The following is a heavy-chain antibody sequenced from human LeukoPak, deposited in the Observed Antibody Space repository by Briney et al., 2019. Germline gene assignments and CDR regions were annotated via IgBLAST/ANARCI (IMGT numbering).Heavy chain of an antibody. J-gene: IGHJ4*02. V-gene: IGHV4-34*01. CDR3: ARLASYRSLDY. CDR1: GGSFSGYY. D-gene: IGHD6-13*01. CDR2: INHSGST. Sequence: SETLSLTCAVYGGSFSGYYWSWIRQSPGKGLEWIGEINHSGSTNYNPSLKSRVTISVDTSKNQFSLKLSSVTAADTAVYYCARLASYRSLDYWGQGTLVTVSS.